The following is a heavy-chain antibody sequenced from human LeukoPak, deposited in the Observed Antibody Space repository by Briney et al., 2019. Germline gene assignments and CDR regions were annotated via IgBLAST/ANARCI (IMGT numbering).Heavy chain of an antibody. J-gene: IGHJ4*02. V-gene: IGHV4-59*01. D-gene: IGHD5-12*01. CDR2: ISYSGNT. CDR1: GGSISSYY. CDR3: ARSGGYASGLAY. Sequence: MTSETLSLTCTVSGGSISSYYWSWIRQPPGKGLEWIGYISYSGNTNYNPSLKSRVTISVDTSKNQFSLRLTSVTAADTAVYYCARSGGYASGLAYWGQGTLVTVSS.